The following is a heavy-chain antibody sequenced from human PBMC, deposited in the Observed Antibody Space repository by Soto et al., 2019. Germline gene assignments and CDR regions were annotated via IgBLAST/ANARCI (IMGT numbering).Heavy chain of an antibody. D-gene: IGHD3-10*01. Sequence: GGSLRLSCAASGFTFSSYAMHWVRQAPGKGLEWVAVISYDGSNKYYADSVKGRFTISRDNSKNTLYLQMNSLRAEDTAVYYCARDQLWFGELSQTFDYWGQGTLVTVSS. V-gene: IGHV3-30-3*01. CDR1: GFTFSSYA. J-gene: IGHJ4*02. CDR3: ARDQLWFGELSQTFDY. CDR2: ISYDGSNK.